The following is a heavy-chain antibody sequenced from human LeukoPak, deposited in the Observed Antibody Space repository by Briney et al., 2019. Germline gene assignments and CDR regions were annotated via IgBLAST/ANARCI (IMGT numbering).Heavy chain of an antibody. J-gene: IGHJ4*02. CDR1: GGSISSYY. D-gene: IGHD3-22*01. CDR2: IYYSGST. CDR3: ARGYDTIGYYFDS. Sequence: PSETLSLTCTVSGGSISSYYWSWIRQPPGKGLEWIGYIYYSGSTYYNPSLKSRVIISVDTSKNQFSLKLSSVTAADTAVYYCARGYDTIGYYFDSWGQGTLVTVSS. V-gene: IGHV4-59*12.